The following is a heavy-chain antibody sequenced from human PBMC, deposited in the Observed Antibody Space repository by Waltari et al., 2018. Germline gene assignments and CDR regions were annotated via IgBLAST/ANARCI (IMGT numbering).Heavy chain of an antibody. CDR2: IDYSGST. J-gene: IGHJ4*02. CDR3: ARPIGNYGSGSYSFDY. D-gene: IGHD3-10*01. Sequence: QLQLQESGPGLVKPSETLSLTCTVSGGPLRSSRYYWGWIRPPPGKGLEWIGSIDYSGSTYDNPALKSRVTISVDTSKNQFSLKLSSVTAADTAVYYCARPIGNYGSGSYSFDYWGQGTLVTVSS. V-gene: IGHV4-39*01. CDR1: GGPLRSSRYY.